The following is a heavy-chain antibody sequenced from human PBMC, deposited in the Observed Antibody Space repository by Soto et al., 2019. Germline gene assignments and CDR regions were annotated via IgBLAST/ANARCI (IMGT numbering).Heavy chain of an antibody. CDR2: INHSGST. J-gene: IGHJ4*02. D-gene: IGHD4-17*01. CDR1: GGSFSGYY. CDR3: ASSESNSDVITVNYGDY. V-gene: IGHV4-34*01. Sequence: SETLSLTCAVYGGSFSGYYWSWIRQPPGKGLEWIGEINHSGSTNYNPSLKSRVTISVDTSKNQFSLKLSSVTAADTAVYYCASSESNSDVITVNYGDYWGQGTLVTVSS.